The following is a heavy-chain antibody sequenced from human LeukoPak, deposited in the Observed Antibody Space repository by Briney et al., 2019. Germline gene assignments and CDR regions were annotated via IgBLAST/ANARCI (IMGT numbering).Heavy chain of an antibody. CDR1: GYTLTGYY. CDR2: MNPNSGGT. D-gene: IGHD3-16*02. V-gene: IGHV1-2*02. CDR3: ARDKLGLGELSLYDQ. Sequence: ASVKVSCKASGYTLTGYYMHWVRQAPGQGLEWMGWMNPNSGGTKYAQKFQGRVTMTRDTSISTAYMELSRLRSDDTAMYCCARDKLGLGELSLYDQWGQGTLVTVFS. J-gene: IGHJ5*02.